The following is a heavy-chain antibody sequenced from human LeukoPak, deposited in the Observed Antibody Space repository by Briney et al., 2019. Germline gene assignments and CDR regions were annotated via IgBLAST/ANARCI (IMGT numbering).Heavy chain of an antibody. Sequence: GGSLRLSCAASGFTVSDNCMSWVRQAPGKGLEWVSVIYSGGSTFYADSVKGRFTISRDSSKNTLYLQMNSLRAEDTAVYYCAKVIVVPAASPMDVWGKGTTVTVSS. CDR1: GFTVSDNC. D-gene: IGHD2-2*01. CDR3: AKVIVVPAASPMDV. CDR2: IYSGGST. V-gene: IGHV3-53*05. J-gene: IGHJ6*03.